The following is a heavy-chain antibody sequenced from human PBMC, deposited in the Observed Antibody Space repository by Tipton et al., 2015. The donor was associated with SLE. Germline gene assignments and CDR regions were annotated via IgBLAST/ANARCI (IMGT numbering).Heavy chain of an antibody. D-gene: IGHD6-6*01. J-gene: IGHJ2*01. V-gene: IGHV3-23*01. CDR2: ISGSGGST. Sequence: SLRLSCAASGFTVSSNYMSWVRQAPGKGLEWVSAISGSGGSTYYADSVKGRFTISRDNSKNTLYLQMNSLRAEDTAVYYCASGKDSSSSGYWYFDLWGRGTLVTVSS. CDR1: GFTVSSNY. CDR3: ASGKDSSSSGYWYFDL.